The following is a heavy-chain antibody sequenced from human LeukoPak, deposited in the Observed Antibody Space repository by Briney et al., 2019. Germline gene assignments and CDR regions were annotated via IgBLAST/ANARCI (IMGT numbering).Heavy chain of an antibody. CDR1: GGSISSYY. Sequence: PSETLSLTCTVSGGSISSYYWSWIRQPPGKGLEWIGYIYYSGSTNYNPSLKSRVTISVDTSKNQFSLKLTSVTAADTAMYYCARRDGYNSLYFDFWGQGTLVTVSS. V-gene: IGHV4-59*08. D-gene: IGHD5-24*01. CDR2: IYYSGST. J-gene: IGHJ4*02. CDR3: ARRDGYNSLYFDF.